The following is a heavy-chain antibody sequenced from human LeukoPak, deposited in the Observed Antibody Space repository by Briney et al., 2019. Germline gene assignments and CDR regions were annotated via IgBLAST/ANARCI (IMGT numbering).Heavy chain of an antibody. D-gene: IGHD3-3*01. CDR1: GFTFSSYA. CDR3: AVRGYYDFWSGHIFDY. Sequence: GGSLRLSCAASGFTFSSYAMSWVRQAPGKGLEWVSAISGSGGSTYYADSVKGRFTISRDNSKNTLYLQMNSLRAEDTAVYYCAVRGYYDFWSGHIFDYWGQGTLVTVSS. CDR2: ISGSGGST. J-gene: IGHJ4*02. V-gene: IGHV3-23*01.